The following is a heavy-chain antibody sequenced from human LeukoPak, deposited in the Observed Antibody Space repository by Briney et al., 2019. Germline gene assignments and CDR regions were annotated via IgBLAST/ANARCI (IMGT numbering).Heavy chain of an antibody. V-gene: IGHV4-4*02. CDR3: ARDRGGATEFDY. CDR2: IYYSGST. CDR1: GGSISSSNW. D-gene: IGHD1-26*01. J-gene: IGHJ4*02. Sequence: SGTLSLTCAVSGGSISSSNWWSWVRQPPGEGLEWIGYIYYSGSTYYNPSLESRVTMSVDTSKNQFSLKLSSVTAADTAVYYCARDRGGATEFDYWGQGTLVTVSS.